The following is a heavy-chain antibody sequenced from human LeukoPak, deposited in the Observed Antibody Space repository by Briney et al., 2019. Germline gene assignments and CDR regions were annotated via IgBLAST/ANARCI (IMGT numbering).Heavy chain of an antibody. CDR2: IWYDGSNK. Sequence: GRSLRLSCAASGFTFSSYGTHWVRQAPGKGLEWVAVIWYDGSNKYYADSVKGRFTISRDNSKNTLYLQMNSLRAEDTAVYYCAKLKYYYDSSGYYYGDRDYYFDYWGQGTLVTVSS. D-gene: IGHD3-22*01. J-gene: IGHJ4*02. V-gene: IGHV3-33*06. CDR3: AKLKYYYDSSGYYYGDRDYYFDY. CDR1: GFTFSSYG.